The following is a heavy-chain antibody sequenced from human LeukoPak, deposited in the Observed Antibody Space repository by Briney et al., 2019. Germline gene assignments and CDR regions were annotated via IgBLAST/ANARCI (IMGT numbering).Heavy chain of an antibody. CDR1: GFTFSSHW. V-gene: IGHV3-7*01. CDR3: GSGSTWLP. J-gene: IGHJ4*02. Sequence: GGSLRLSCVVSGFTFSSHWMSWVRQAPGKGLEWVANIKEDGSEKYYVDSVRGRFTISRDNAKNSLYLQMNSLRAEDTAVYYCGSGSTWLPRGQGTLVTVSS. CDR2: IKEDGSEK. D-gene: IGHD6-13*01.